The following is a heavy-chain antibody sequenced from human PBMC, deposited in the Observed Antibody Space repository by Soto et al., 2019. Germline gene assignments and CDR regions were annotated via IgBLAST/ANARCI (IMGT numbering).Heavy chain of an antibody. Sequence: SETLSLTCAVYGGSFSGYYWSWIRQPPGKGLEWIGEINHSGSTNYNPSLKSRVTISVDTSKNQFSLKLSSVTAADTAVYYCASPRRYGDYERGPLDYWGQGTLVTVSS. J-gene: IGHJ4*02. CDR2: INHSGST. CDR1: GGSFSGYY. V-gene: IGHV4-34*01. CDR3: ASPRRYGDYERGPLDY. D-gene: IGHD4-17*01.